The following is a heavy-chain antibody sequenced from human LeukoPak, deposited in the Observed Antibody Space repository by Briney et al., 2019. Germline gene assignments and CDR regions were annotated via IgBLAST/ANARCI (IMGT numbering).Heavy chain of an antibody. Sequence: PGGSLRLSCAASGFTFSSYAMNWVRQAPGKGLEWVSVISSSGGTTYYSDSVKGRFTISRDNAKNSLYLQMNSLRAEDTAVYYCARDLTYYYDSSGYFLDYWGQGTLVTVSS. D-gene: IGHD3-22*01. CDR2: ISSSGGTT. J-gene: IGHJ4*02. CDR1: GFTFSSYA. CDR3: ARDLTYYYDSSGYFLDY. V-gene: IGHV3-23*01.